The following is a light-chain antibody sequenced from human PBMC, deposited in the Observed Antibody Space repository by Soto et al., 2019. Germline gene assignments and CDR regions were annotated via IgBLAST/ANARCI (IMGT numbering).Light chain of an antibody. J-gene: IGKJ1*01. Sequence: TVLTQSPATLSLSPGERATLSCRASQSVGIKLAWYQQKPGQSTRLLIYDIVNRATGIPARFSGSGAGTDFTLTITSLEPEDFAVYQCHHRDGWPATFGQGTKVEI. CDR2: DIV. V-gene: IGKV3-11*01. CDR1: QSVGIK. CDR3: HHRDGWPAT.